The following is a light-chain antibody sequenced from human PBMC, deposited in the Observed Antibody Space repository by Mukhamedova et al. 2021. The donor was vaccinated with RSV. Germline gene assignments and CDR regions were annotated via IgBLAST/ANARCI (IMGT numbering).Light chain of an antibody. Sequence: WYQQHLGKAPKLMIYEGNKRPSGVSDRFSGSKSANTASLTISGLQAEDEADYYCCSYASSNTFVVFGGGTKLTVL. J-gene: IGLJ2*01. CDR2: EGN. CDR3: CSYASSNTFVV. V-gene: IGLV2-23*01.